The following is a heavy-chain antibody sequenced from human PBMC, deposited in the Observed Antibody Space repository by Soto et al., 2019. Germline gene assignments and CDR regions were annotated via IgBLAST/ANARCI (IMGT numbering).Heavy chain of an antibody. CDR2: TNSDESSI. V-gene: IGHV3-74*01. Sequence: DVQLEESGGGLVQPGGSLRLSCAASGFTFSSYWMHWVRQVPGKGLVWVARTNSDESSIAYADSVKGRFTISRDNAKNMVYLEMNSLRAEDTAVYYCAREFYYYDRSGNLGYWGQGALVTVSS. J-gene: IGHJ4*02. D-gene: IGHD3-9*01. CDR1: GFTFSSYW. CDR3: AREFYYYDRSGNLGY.